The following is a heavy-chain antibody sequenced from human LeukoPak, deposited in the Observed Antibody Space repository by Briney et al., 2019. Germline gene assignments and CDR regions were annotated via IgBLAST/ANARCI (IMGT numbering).Heavy chain of an antibody. D-gene: IGHD2-2*01. Sequence: PGGSLRLSCAASGFTFSDYSMNWVRQAPGKGLEWVSSISSSSSYIYYADSVKGRFTISRDNAEKSLYLQMNSLRAEDTAVYYCARDPRCSSSNCLYYFDNWGQGTLVTVSS. CDR2: ISSSSSYI. V-gene: IGHV3-21*01. CDR1: GFTFSDYS. CDR3: ARDPRCSSSNCLYYFDN. J-gene: IGHJ4*02.